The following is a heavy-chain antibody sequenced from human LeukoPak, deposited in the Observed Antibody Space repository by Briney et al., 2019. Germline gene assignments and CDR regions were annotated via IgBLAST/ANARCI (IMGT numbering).Heavy chain of an antibody. CDR3: ARTELLWFGELLYRDDY. D-gene: IGHD3-10*01. CDR2: ISAYNGNT. J-gene: IGHJ4*02. CDR1: GYTFTSYG. V-gene: IGHV1-18*01. Sequence: ASVKVSCKASGYTFTSYGISWVRQAPGQGLEWMGWISAYNGNTNYAQKLQGRVTMTTDTSTSTAYMELRSLRSDDTAVYYCARTELLWFGELLYRDDYWGQGTLVTVSS.